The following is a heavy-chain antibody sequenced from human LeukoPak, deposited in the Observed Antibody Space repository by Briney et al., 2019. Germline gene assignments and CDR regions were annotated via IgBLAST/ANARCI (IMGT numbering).Heavy chain of an antibody. CDR3: ARLPLRSIAVGYYGMDV. Sequence: SVKVSCKASGGTFISYAISWVRQAPGQGLEWMGGIIPIFGTANYAQKFQGRVTITADESTSTAYMELSSLRSEDTAVYYCARLPLRSIAVGYYGMDVWGQGTTVTVSS. D-gene: IGHD6-6*01. CDR1: GGTFISYA. V-gene: IGHV1-69*13. J-gene: IGHJ6*02. CDR2: IIPIFGTA.